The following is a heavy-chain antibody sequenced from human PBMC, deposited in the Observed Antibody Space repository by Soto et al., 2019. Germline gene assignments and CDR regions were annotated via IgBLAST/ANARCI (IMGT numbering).Heavy chain of an antibody. CDR1: VFTFSSYA. D-gene: IGHD2-15*01. V-gene: IGHV3-30-3*01. Sequence: QVQLVESGGGVVQPGRSLRLSCAASVFTFSSYAMHWVRQAPGKGLEWVAVISYDGSNKYYADSVKGRFTISRDNSKNTLYLQMNSLRAEDTAVYYCARGVYCSGGSCYYYGMDVWGQGTTVTVSS. J-gene: IGHJ6*02. CDR3: ARGVYCSGGSCYYYGMDV. CDR2: ISYDGSNK.